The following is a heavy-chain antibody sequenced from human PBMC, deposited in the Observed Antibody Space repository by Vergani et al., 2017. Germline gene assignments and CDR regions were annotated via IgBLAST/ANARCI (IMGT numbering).Heavy chain of an antibody. Sequence: DVQLVQSGAEVKKPGTTVKISCKVSGYTLTDYWMHWVQQAPGKGLEWMGAVDPEDGETVYAEKFQARVTITADTSRDTVYLEVTSLKSDDTAVYYCARHAVQALLDYWGQGTLVTVSS. CDR3: ARHAVQALLDY. CDR1: GYTLTDYW. CDR2: VDPEDGET. J-gene: IGHJ4*02. D-gene: IGHD1-26*01. V-gene: IGHV1-69-2*01.